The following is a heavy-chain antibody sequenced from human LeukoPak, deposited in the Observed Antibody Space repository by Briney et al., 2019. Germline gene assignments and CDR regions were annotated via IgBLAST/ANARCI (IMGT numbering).Heavy chain of an antibody. J-gene: IGHJ3*02. CDR1: GGSISSYY. CDR3: ARHVYSGSYSYALDI. D-gene: IGHD1-26*01. Sequence: PSETLSLTCTVSGGSISSYYWSWIRQPPGKGLEWIGYIYYSGSTNYNPSLKSRVTISVGTSKNQFSLKLSSVTAADTAVYYCARHVYSGSYSYALDIWGQGTMVTVSS. V-gene: IGHV4-59*08. CDR2: IYYSGST.